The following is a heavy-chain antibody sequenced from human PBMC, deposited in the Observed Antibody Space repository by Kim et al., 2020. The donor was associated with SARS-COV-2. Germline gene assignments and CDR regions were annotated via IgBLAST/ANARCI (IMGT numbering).Heavy chain of an antibody. Sequence: SETLSLTCTVSGGSISSSFNYWGWIRQPPGKGLEWIGSVYHSGSTYDSPSLKSRVTVSVDTSKNEFYLKVTSVTAADTAVYFCARLPHDGSGYVDSWGQGILVTVSS. J-gene: IGHJ4*02. CDR1: GGSISSSFNY. CDR3: ARLPHDGSGYVDS. CDR2: VYHSGST. V-gene: IGHV4-39*01. D-gene: IGHD3-22*01.